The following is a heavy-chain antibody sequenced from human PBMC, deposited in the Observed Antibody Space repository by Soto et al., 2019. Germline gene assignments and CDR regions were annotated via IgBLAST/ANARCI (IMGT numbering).Heavy chain of an antibody. CDR3: ARDLDCSSTSCYASPYFQH. CDR2: ISAYNGNT. Sequence: QVQLVQSGAEVKKPGASVKVSCKASGYTFTSYGISWVRQAPGQGLEWMGWISAYNGNTNYAQKLQGRVTMTTDTSTSTAYMELRSLRSDDTALYYCARDLDCSSTSCYASPYFQHWGQGTLVTVSS. V-gene: IGHV1-18*01. CDR1: GYTFTSYG. J-gene: IGHJ1*01. D-gene: IGHD2-2*01.